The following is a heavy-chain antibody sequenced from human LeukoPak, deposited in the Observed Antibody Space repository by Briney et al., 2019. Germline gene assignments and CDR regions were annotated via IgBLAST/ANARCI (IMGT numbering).Heavy chain of an antibody. J-gene: IGHJ4*02. CDR3: ARARDADY. CDR1: GFTFSSYS. CDR2: ISSTSGTM. D-gene: IGHD2-2*01. V-gene: IGHV3-48*01. Sequence: GGPLRLSCAASGFTFSSYSMNWVRQAPGKGLEWISYISSTSGTMYYADSVQGRFTISRDNAKNSLYLQMNSLRADDTAVYYCARARDADYWGRGTLVTVSS.